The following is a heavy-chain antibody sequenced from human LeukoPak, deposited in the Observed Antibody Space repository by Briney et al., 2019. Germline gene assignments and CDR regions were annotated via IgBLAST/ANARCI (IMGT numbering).Heavy chain of an antibody. CDR1: GGSFSGYY. CDR2: INHSGST. Sequence: PSETLSLTCAVYGGSFSGYYWSWIRQPPGKGLEWIGEINHSGSTNYNPSLKSRVTISVDTSKNQFSLKLSSVTAADTAVYYCAIRRYDFWSGQNWFDPWGQGTLVTVSS. D-gene: IGHD3-3*01. J-gene: IGHJ5*02. V-gene: IGHV4-34*01. CDR3: AIRRYDFWSGQNWFDP.